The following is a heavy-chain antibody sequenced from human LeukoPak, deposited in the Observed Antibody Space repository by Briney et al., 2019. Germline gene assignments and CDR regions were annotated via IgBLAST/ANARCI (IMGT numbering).Heavy chain of an antibody. CDR1: GFTFSSYA. V-gene: IGHV3-23*01. Sequence: PGGSLRLSCAASGFTFSSYAMSWVRQAPRKGLEWVSAISGSGGSTYYADSVKGRFTISRDNSKNTLYLQMNSLRAEDTAVYYCAKDLTAMVKIDAFDIWGQGTMVTVSS. CDR3: AKDLTAMVKIDAFDI. D-gene: IGHD5-18*01. CDR2: ISGSGGST. J-gene: IGHJ3*02.